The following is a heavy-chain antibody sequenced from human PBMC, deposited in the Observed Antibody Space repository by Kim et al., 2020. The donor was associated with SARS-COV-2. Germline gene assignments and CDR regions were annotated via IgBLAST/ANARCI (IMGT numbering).Heavy chain of an antibody. CDR2: IYYSGST. D-gene: IGHD3-3*01. CDR1: GGSISSYY. V-gene: IGHV4-59*13. Sequence: SETLSLTCTVSGGSISSYYWSWIRQPPGKGLEWIGYIYYSGSTNYNPSLKSRVTISVDTSKNQFSLKLSSVTAADTAVYYCARDNYDFLSGSPNVWFDP. J-gene: IGHJ5*02. CDR3: ARDNYDFLSGSPNVWFDP.